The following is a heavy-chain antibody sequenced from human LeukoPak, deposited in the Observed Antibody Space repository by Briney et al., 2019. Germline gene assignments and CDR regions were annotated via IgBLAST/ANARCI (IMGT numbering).Heavy chain of an antibody. J-gene: IGHJ3*02. Sequence: SETLSLTCTVSGGSISSYYWSWIRQPARKGLEWIGRIYTSGSTNYNPSLKSRVTVSVDTSKNQFSLKLSSVTAADTAVYYCARDRAYYDILTGYYPDAFDIWGQGTMVTVSS. CDR1: GGSISSYY. D-gene: IGHD3-9*01. CDR2: IYTSGST. V-gene: IGHV4-4*07. CDR3: ARDRAYYDILTGYYPDAFDI.